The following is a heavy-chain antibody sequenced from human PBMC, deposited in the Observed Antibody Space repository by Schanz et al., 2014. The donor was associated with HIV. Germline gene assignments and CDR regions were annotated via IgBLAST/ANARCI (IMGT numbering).Heavy chain of an antibody. CDR1: GFRFNSYA. CDR2: ISGSGGSA. Sequence: EVQLVESGGGLVQPGGSLRLSCAVSGFRFNSYAMSWVRQAPGKGLECVSVISGSGGSAYYGDSVKGRFTISRDNSKNTVYLQMNSLRVEDTAVYYCANDSFALFSYRIGPYDYFDFWGQGTLVTVSS. V-gene: IGHV3-23*04. CDR3: ANDSFALFSYRIGPYDYFDF. D-gene: IGHD3-10*01. J-gene: IGHJ4*02.